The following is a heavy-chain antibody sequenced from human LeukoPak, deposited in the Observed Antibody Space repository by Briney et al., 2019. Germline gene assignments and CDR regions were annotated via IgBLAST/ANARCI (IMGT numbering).Heavy chain of an antibody. CDR3: ARHYSSGWSDC. Sequence: PSETQSLTCAVYGGSFSGYYWSWIRHPPGKGLEWIGEINHSGSTNYNPSLKSRVTISVDTSKNQFSLKLSSVTAADTAVYYCARHYSSGWSDCWGQGTLVTVSS. CDR1: GGSFSGYY. D-gene: IGHD6-19*01. CDR2: INHSGST. J-gene: IGHJ5*01. V-gene: IGHV4-34*01.